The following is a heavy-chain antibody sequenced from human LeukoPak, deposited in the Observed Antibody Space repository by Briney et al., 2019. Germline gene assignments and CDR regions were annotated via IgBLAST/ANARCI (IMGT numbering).Heavy chain of an antibody. CDR2: INPNSGGT. D-gene: IGHD3-22*01. CDR1: GYTFTGYY. Sequence: ASVKVSCKASGYTFTGYYMHWVRQAPGQGLEWMGRINPNSGGTNYAQKFQGRVTMTRDTSISTAYMELSRLRADDTAVYYCARAVGINYYDSSGMLDWGQGTLVTVSS. V-gene: IGHV1-2*06. J-gene: IGHJ4*02. CDR3: ARAVGINYYDSSGMLD.